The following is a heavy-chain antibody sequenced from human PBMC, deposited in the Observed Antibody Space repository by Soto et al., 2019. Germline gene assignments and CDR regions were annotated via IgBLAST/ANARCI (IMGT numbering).Heavy chain of an antibody. CDR1: GFTFSSYA. CDR2: ISGSGGST. J-gene: IGHJ4*02. Sequence: PGGSLRLSCAASGFTFSSYAMSWVRQAPGKGLEWVSAISGSGGSTYYADSVKGRFTISRDNSKNTLYLQMNSLRAEDTAVYYCAKEAAGGPFGSGYYFDYWGQGTLVTVSS. D-gene: IGHD3-3*01. CDR3: AKEAAGGPFGSGYYFDY. V-gene: IGHV3-23*01.